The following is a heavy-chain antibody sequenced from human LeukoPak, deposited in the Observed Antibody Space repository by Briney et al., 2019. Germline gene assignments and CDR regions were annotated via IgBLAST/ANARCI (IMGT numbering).Heavy chain of an antibody. D-gene: IGHD3-16*02. CDR3: ARTFLGELSFPFDY. Sequence: GASVKVSCKASGYTFTSYGISWVRQAPGQGLEWMGWISAYNGNTNYAQKLQGRVTMTTDTSTSTAYMELRSLRSDDTAVYHCARTFLGELSFPFDYWGQGTLVTVSS. J-gene: IGHJ4*02. CDR2: ISAYNGNT. V-gene: IGHV1-18*01. CDR1: GYTFTSYG.